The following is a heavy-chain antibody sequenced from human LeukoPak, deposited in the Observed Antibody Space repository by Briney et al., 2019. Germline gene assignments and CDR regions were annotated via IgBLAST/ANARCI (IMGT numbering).Heavy chain of an antibody. CDR1: GGTFSSYA. CDR3: ARVGYSYGTIDY. V-gene: IGHV1-69*01. D-gene: IGHD5-18*01. Sequence: ASVKVSCKASGGTFSSYAISWVRQAPGQGLEWMGGIIPIFGTANYAQKFQGRVTITADESTSTAYMELSSLRSEDTAVYYCARVGYSYGTIDYWGQGTLVTVSS. CDR2: IIPIFGTA. J-gene: IGHJ4*02.